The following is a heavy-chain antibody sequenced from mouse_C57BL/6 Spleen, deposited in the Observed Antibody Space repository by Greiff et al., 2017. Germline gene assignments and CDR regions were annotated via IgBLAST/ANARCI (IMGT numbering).Heavy chain of an antibody. CDR1: GYTFTNYW. V-gene: IGHV1-61*01. J-gene: IGHJ2*01. CDR3: ARGGDYFDY. CDR2: IYPSDSET. Sequence: VQLQQPGAELVRPGSSVKLSCKASGYTFTNYWMDWVKQRPGQGLEWIGNIYPSDSETHYNQKFKDKATLTVDKSSSTAYMQLSSLTSEDSAVYYCARGGDYFDYWGQGTTLTVSS.